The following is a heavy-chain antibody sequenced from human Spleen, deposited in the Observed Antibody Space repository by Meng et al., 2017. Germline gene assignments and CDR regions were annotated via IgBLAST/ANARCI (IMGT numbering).Heavy chain of an antibody. J-gene: IGHJ6*02. CDR2: IKQDGSEK. CDR3: ARSTTVTTGGFYYYGMDV. D-gene: IGHD4-17*01. Sequence: GGSLRLSCAATGFTFSSYWMSWVRQAPGKGLEWVANIKQDGSEKYYVDSVKGRFTISRDNAKNSLYLQMNSLRAEDTAVYYCARSTTVTTGGFYYYGMDVWGQGTTVTVSS. CDR1: GFTFSSYW. V-gene: IGHV3-7*01.